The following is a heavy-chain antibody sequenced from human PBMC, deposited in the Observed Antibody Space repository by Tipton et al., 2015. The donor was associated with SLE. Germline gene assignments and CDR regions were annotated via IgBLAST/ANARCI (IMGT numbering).Heavy chain of an antibody. Sequence: LRLSCTVSGASISSGGHYWGWIRQPPGKGLEWIGSMFYSGTTYYNPSLKSRVTISIDTSSHQFSLKLSSVTAADTAVYYCARHVSTIFGVIIYFDSWGQGALVTVSS. CDR2: MFYSGTT. CDR1: GASISSGGHY. CDR3: ARHVSTIFGVIIYFDS. J-gene: IGHJ4*02. D-gene: IGHD3-3*01. V-gene: IGHV4-39*01.